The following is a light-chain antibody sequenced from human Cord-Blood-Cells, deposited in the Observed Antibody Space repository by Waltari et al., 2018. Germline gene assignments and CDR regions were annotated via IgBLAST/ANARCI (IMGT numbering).Light chain of an antibody. CDR2: AAS. CDR1: QSISRY. J-gene: IGKJ2*01. CDR3: QQNYSTPYP. Sequence: DLQMTQYPSSLSASVGDRVTITCRASQSISRYLNWYQQKPGKAPKLLIYAASSLQSGVPSRFSGSGYGTDFTLTISSLQPEDLATYYCQQNYSTPYPFGQGTNLEIK. V-gene: IGKV1-39*01.